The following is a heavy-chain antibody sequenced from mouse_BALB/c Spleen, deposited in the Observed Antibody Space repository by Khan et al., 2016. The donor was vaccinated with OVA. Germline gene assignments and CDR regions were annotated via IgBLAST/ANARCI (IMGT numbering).Heavy chain of an antibody. D-gene: IGHD1-1*01. CDR2: ISYSGRT. J-gene: IGHJ2*01. CDR1: GYSITSDYA. Sequence: EVQLQESGPGLVKPSQSLSLTCTVTGYSITSDYAWNWIRQFPGNKLEWMGYISYSGRTSYNPSLKSRISITRDTSKNQFFLQLNSVTTEDTATYYGARSVTITTVVATDFDDWGQGTTLTVSS. V-gene: IGHV3-2*02. CDR3: ARSVTITTVVATDFDD.